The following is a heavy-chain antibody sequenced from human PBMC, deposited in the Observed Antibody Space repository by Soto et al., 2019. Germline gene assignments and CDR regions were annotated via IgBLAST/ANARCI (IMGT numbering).Heavy chain of an antibody. Sequence: ASVKVSCKASGYTFTNSDINWVRQAPGQGLEWMGWMNPDSGHAAYAQKFQGRVTLTTSTSTSTVYMEMRSLGSEDTAAYYCARRPHCSGGICYYGMDNWG. J-gene: IGHJ6*02. D-gene: IGHD6-25*01. V-gene: IGHV1-8*01. CDR2: MNPDSGHA. CDR3: ARRPHCSGGICYYGMDN. CDR1: GYTFTNSD.